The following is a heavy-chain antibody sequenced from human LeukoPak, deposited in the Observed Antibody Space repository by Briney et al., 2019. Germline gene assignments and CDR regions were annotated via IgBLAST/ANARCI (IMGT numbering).Heavy chain of an antibody. D-gene: IGHD6-6*01. J-gene: IGHJ4*02. Sequence: PGGSLRLSCAASGFPFSGSGMHWVRQAPGKGLEWVAIIWYDGSNQYYADSVKGRFTISRDNSKNTVDLQMNSLRADDTAVYYCARDLPTGSDYFDYWGQGTLVTVSS. CDR3: ARDLPTGSDYFDY. CDR1: GFPFSGSG. CDR2: IWYDGSNQ. V-gene: IGHV3-33*01.